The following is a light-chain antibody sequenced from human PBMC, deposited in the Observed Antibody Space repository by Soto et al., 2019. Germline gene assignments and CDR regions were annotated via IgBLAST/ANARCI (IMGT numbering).Light chain of an antibody. Sequence: QSVLTQPAPVSGSPGQSITISCTGTSSDVGDYNYVSWYQQYPGKAPKLMIYEVSNRPSGVSNRFSGSKSGNTASLTISGLQAEDEADYYCSSYTSTSTPFVFGTGTKVTVL. CDR2: EVS. CDR3: SSYTSTSTPFV. J-gene: IGLJ1*01. CDR1: SSDVGDYNY. V-gene: IGLV2-14*01.